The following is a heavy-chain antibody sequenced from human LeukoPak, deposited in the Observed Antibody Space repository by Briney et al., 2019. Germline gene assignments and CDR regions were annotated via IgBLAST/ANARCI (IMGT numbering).Heavy chain of an antibody. J-gene: IGHJ6*04. CDR3: AKGRVYYYYGMDV. Sequence: GGSLRLSCAASGFTFDDYAMHWVRQAPGKGLEWVSLISWDGGSTYYTDSVKGRFTISRDNSKNSLYLQMNSLRAEDTALYYCAKGRVYYYYGMDVWGKGTTVTVSS. CDR2: ISWDGGST. V-gene: IGHV3-43D*04. CDR1: GFTFDDYA.